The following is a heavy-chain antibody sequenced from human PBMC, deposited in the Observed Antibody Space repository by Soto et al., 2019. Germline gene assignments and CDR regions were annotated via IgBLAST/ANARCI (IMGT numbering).Heavy chain of an antibody. J-gene: IGHJ4*02. Sequence: EVQLLESGGGLVSPGGYLRLSCAVSGFTFTNVAMGWFRQALGKGLEWVSVVDAGGFSPFYAVSVKGRVTISRDNTDNTVHLQMTRLRAEYTALSYCTKVVATWSHIDNWGQGAQVTVSS. CDR2: VDAGGFSP. CDR1: GFTFTNVA. V-gene: IGHV3-23*01. D-gene: IGHD2-15*01. CDR3: TKVVATWSHIDN.